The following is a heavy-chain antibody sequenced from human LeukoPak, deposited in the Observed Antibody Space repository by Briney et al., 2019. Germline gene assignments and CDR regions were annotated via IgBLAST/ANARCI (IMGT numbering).Heavy chain of an antibody. V-gene: IGHV3-48*04. CDR1: GFTFSSYA. Sequence: PGGSLRLSCAASGFTFSSYAMSWVRQAPGKGLEWVSYISSSGSTIYYADSVKGRFTISRDNAKNSLYLQMNSLRAEDTAVYYCSRALSYYYGMDVWGQGTTVTVSS. CDR3: SRALSYYYGMDV. CDR2: ISSSGSTI. J-gene: IGHJ6*02.